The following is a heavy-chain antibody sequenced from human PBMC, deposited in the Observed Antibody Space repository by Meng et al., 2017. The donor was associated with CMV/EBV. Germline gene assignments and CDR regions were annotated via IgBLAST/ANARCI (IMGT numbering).Heavy chain of an antibody. D-gene: IGHD2-15*01. Sequence: VRLEESCPGLVKPAVTLSPPGTLSGGSSSSYSWGWFREAAGKGLEWIGRIYNSGSTNYNPSLKSRVTMSVDTSKNKFPLKLSFGTAADTAVYYCARLMVVAGDWFDPWGQGTLVTVSS. CDR2: IYNSGST. V-gene: IGHV4-4*07. CDR3: ARLMVVAGDWFDP. CDR1: GGSSSSYS. J-gene: IGHJ5*02.